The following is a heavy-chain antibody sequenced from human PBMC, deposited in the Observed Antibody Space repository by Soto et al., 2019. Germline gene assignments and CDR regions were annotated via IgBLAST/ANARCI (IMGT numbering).Heavy chain of an antibody. CDR2: INSNGSFT. CDR3: ARDKMSAADY. CDR1: GFTFSRYW. J-gene: IGHJ4*02. Sequence: EVQMVESGGGLVQPGGSLRLSCAASGFTFSRYWMHWVRQVPGKGLVWVSRINSNGSFTQYADSVRGRLTISRDNAKNTLYLQLNSLRAEDTAVYYCARDKMSAADYWGQGTLVTVSS. D-gene: IGHD6-25*01. V-gene: IGHV3-74*03.